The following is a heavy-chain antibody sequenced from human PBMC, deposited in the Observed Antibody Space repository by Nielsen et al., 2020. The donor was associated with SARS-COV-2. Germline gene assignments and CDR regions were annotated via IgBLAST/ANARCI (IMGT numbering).Heavy chain of an antibody. Sequence: LSLTCAVSGASISSINWWAWIRQAPGKGLEWVSYISNRGTTIYYADSVKGRFTISRDNAKNSLYLQMNSLRAEDTAVYFCVGRGEFWSGYPDYWGQGTRVTVSS. D-gene: IGHD3-3*01. J-gene: IGHJ4*02. CDR3: VGRGEFWSGYPDY. V-gene: IGHV3-11*04. CDR1: GASISSIN. CDR2: ISNRGTTI.